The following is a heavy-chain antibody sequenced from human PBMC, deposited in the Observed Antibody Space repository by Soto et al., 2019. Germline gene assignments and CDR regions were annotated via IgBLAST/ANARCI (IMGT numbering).Heavy chain of an antibody. J-gene: IGHJ4*02. CDR3: ARDWDSSGWFDY. CDR1: GYTFTSYD. Sequence: ASVKVSCKASGYTFTSYDINWVRQATGKGLEWMGWMNPNSGNTGYAQKFQGGVTMTRNTSISTAYMELSSLGSEDTAVCYCARDWDSSGWFDYWGQGTLVTVSS. V-gene: IGHV1-8*01. D-gene: IGHD6-19*01. CDR2: MNPNSGNT.